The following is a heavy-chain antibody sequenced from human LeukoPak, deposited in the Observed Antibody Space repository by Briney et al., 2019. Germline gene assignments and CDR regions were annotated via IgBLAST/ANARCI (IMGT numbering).Heavy chain of an antibody. CDR2: ISGSSGTI. CDR3: ARRSEFGVLYYMDV. V-gene: IGHV3-48*01. J-gene: IGHJ6*03. CDR1: GFTFSTYS. Sequence: PGGSLRLSCAASGFTFSTYSMNWVRQAPGKGLEWVSYISGSSGTIYYADSVKGRFTISRDNAKNSLYLQMNSRRAEDTAVYYCARRSEFGVLYYMDVWGKGTTVTVSS. D-gene: IGHD3-16*01.